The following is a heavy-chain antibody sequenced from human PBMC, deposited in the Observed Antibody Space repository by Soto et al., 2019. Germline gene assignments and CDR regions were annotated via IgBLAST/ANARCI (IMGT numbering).Heavy chain of an antibody. V-gene: IGHV4-61*01. D-gene: IGHD1-7*01. CDR1: GGSVSSGSYY. Sequence: SETLSLTCTVSGGSVSSGSYYWSWIRQPPGKGLEWIGYIYYSGSTNYNPSLKSRVTISVDTSKNQFSLKLSSVTAADTAVYYCAREEDWNYVTDYYYYGMDVWGQGTTVTVSS. J-gene: IGHJ6*02. CDR2: IYYSGST. CDR3: AREEDWNYVTDYYYYGMDV.